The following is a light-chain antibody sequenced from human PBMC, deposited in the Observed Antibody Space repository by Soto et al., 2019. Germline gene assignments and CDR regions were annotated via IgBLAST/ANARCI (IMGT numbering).Light chain of an antibody. Sequence: EIVLTQSPGTLSLSPGERATLSCRASQSVSNNYLGWYRQKPGQAPRLLVYGASRRATGIPDRFSGSGSGTDFTLTISGLEAEDFAVYYCQQYGNSLPWTFGQGTKVEIK. V-gene: IGKV3-20*01. J-gene: IGKJ1*01. CDR3: QQYGNSLPWT. CDR2: GAS. CDR1: QSVSNNY.